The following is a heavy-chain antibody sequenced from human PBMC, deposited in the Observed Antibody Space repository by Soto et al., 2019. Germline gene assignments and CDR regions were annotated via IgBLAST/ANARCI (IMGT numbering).Heavy chain of an antibody. CDR2: ISGSGDST. J-gene: IGHJ4*02. D-gene: IGHD1-26*01. Sequence: GGSLRLSCAASGFTFSSYAMRWVRQAPGKGLEWVSAISGSGDSTYYADSVKGRFTISRDNSKNTLYLQMNSLRAEDTAIYYCARRGSGSYYDGWGQGTLVTVSS. V-gene: IGHV3-23*01. CDR1: GFTFSSYA. CDR3: ARRGSGSYYDG.